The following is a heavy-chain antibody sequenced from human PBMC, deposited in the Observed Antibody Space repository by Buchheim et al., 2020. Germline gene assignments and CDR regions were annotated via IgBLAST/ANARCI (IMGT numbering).Heavy chain of an antibody. CDR2: IYYSGST. J-gene: IGHJ6*02. D-gene: IGHD1-26*01. CDR1: GGSISSYY. CDR3: ARESGGDGLRIFYGMDV. V-gene: IGHV4-59*01. Sequence: QVQLQESGPGLVKPSETLSLTCTVSGGSISSYYWSWIRQPPGKGLEWIGYIYYSGSTNYNPSLKSRVTISVDTSKNQFSLKLSSVTAADTAVYYCARESGGDGLRIFYGMDVWGQGTTGTVSS.